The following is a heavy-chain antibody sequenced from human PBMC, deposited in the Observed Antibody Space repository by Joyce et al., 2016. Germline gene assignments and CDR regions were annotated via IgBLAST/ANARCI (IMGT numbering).Heavy chain of an antibody. CDR2: NKSKTHGDTT. Sequence: EVHLVASGGALVKPGGSLRLSCAASGFTFSDAWLTWGCQAPGQGLEWVGRNKSKTHGDTTDYAEPVTGRFIISRDDSKNTLYVQMNSLKTEDTAVYYCTTDDPRWDGVWGQGTMVTVSS. CDR3: TTDDPRWDGV. CDR1: GFTFSDAW. J-gene: IGHJ3*01. D-gene: IGHD4-23*01. V-gene: IGHV3-15*02.